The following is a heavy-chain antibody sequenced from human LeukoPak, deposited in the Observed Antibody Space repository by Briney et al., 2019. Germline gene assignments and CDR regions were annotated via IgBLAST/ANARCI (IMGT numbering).Heavy chain of an antibody. CDR1: GYTFTSYG. V-gene: IGHV1-18*01. D-gene: IGHD3-9*01. J-gene: IGHJ4*02. Sequence: ASVKVSCKASGYTFTSYGISWVRQAPGQGLEWMGWISAYNGNTNYAQKLQGRVTMTTDTSTSTAYMELRSLRSDDTAVYYCARDDLAVDYDILTGLQTFFDYWGQGTLVTVSS. CDR3: ARDDLAVDYDILTGLQTFFDY. CDR2: ISAYNGNT.